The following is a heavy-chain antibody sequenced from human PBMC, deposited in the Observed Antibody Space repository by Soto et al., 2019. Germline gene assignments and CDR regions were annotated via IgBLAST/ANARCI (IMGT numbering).Heavy chain of an antibody. D-gene: IGHD3-22*01. CDR2: ISAYNGNT. J-gene: IGHJ6*02. Sequence: GASVKVSCKASGYTFTSYGISWVRQAPGLGLEWMGWISAYNGNTNYAQKLQGRVTMTTDTSTSTAYMELRSLRSDDTAVYYCARDRWNYYDSSGYYGGDYYYGMDVWGQGTTVTVSS. CDR1: GYTFTSYG. CDR3: ARDRWNYYDSSGYYGGDYYYGMDV. V-gene: IGHV1-18*01.